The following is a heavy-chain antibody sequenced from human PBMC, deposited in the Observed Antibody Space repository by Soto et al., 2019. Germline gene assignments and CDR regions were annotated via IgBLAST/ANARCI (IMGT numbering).Heavy chain of an antibody. Sequence: QVQLQESGPGLMKPSGTLSLICSVSGESVGRGTNYWSWVRQAPGRGLEWIGYLFDAATAIYNPSFESRVSISLDAAKNQVSLKLTSVTAADTAIYYCARNRRGRADGFIYYYGMEVWGQGTSVTVSS. CDR2: LFDAATA. CDR3: ARNRRGRADGFIYYYGMEV. CDR1: GESVGRGTNY. D-gene: IGHD6-13*01. V-gene: IGHV4-61*01. J-gene: IGHJ6*02.